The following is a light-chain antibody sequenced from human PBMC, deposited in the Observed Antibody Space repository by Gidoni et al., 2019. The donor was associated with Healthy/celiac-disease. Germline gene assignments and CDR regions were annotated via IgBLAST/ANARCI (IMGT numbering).Light chain of an antibody. J-gene: IGKJ2*01. CDR3: QQYDNLPPYT. CDR1: QDIREY. CDR2: DAS. Sequence: DIQMTQSPSSLSASVGDRVTITCQASQDIREYLNWYQQKPGKAPKLLINDASNLETGVPSRFSGSGSGTDFTFTISSLQPEDIATYYCQQYDNLPPYTFGQGTKLEIK. V-gene: IGKV1-33*01.